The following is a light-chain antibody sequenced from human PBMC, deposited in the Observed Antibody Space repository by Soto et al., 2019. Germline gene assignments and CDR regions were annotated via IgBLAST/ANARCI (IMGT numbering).Light chain of an antibody. V-gene: IGKV2-30*01. CDR2: KIS. J-gene: IGKJ1*01. Sequence: VVMTQSPLSLPVTLGQPASISCTSSLSLVDSGGNTYFNWYQQRPGQPPRRLIYKISNRESGVPDRFSASGSGTDFTLRISRVEAEDLGAYYCMQGTLCQWTFGQGTKVEIK. CDR1: LSLVDSGGNTY. CDR3: MQGTLCQWT.